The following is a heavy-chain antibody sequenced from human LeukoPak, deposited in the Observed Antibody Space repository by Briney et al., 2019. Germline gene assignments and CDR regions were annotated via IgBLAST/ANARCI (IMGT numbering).Heavy chain of an antibody. Sequence: ASVKVSCKASGYTFNSYGISWVRQAPGQGLEWMGWISAFNGNTKYAQILQGRVTMTTDTSTSTVYMELRSLRSDDTAVYYCAREGLITIVRGVNFGYWGQGTLVSVSS. J-gene: IGHJ4*02. CDR2: ISAFNGNT. CDR3: AREGLITIVRGVNFGY. D-gene: IGHD3-10*01. CDR1: GYTFNSYG. V-gene: IGHV1-18*01.